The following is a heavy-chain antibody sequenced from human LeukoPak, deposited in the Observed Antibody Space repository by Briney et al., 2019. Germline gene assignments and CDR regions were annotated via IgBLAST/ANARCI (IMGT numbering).Heavy chain of an antibody. V-gene: IGHV1-2*02. Sequence: ASVKVSCTASGYTFTGYYMHWVRQAPGQGLEWMGWINPNTGGTYYVQKFQGRVTMTRDTSISTAYMELSRLRSDDTAVYFCARITHYYGSSGSNTFDYWGQGTLVTVSS. CDR1: GYTFTGYY. J-gene: IGHJ4*02. D-gene: IGHD3-22*01. CDR2: INPNTGGT. CDR3: ARITHYYGSSGSNTFDY.